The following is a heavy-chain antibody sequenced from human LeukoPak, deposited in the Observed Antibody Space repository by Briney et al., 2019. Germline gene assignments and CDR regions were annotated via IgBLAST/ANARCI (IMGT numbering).Heavy chain of an antibody. Sequence: ASVKVSCKASGYTFTNYAMHWVRQAPGQRLEWMGWINTGNGDTIYSQIFQDRVTITSDTSASTSYMELSSLRSEDTAVYYCARPGSGSYDSSGYFSLDYWGQGTLVTVSS. CDR2: INTGNGDT. J-gene: IGHJ4*02. CDR1: GYTFTNYA. D-gene: IGHD3-22*01. V-gene: IGHV1-3*04. CDR3: ARPGSGSYDSSGYFSLDY.